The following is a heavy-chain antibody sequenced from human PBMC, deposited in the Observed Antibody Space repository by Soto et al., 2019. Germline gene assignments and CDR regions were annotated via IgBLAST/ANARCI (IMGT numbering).Heavy chain of an antibody. CDR2: IYWDDDK. D-gene: IGHD3-3*01. J-gene: IGHJ4*02. V-gene: IGHV2-5*02. Sequence: QITLNEAGPTQVKPRQTLTLTCTFSGFSLTTSGVGVGWIRQSPGKAPEWLALIYWDDDKRYSPSLKSRLTIPKDTSKNQVVLTMADLDPADTATYYCAHRVLRTVFGLVTTTAIYFDFWAREPRSPSP. CDR1: GFSLTTSGVG. CDR3: AHRVLRTVFGLVTTTAIYFDF.